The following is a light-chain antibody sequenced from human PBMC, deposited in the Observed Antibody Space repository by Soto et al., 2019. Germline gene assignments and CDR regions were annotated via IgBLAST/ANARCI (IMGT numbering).Light chain of an antibody. V-gene: IGLV1-44*01. Sequence: QSVLTQPPSASGTPGQRVTISCSGSSSNIGSNTVNWYQHLPGTAPKLIIFSNNERPSGVPDRFSASKSGTSASLAISGLQAEDEADYYCCSYAGSYTYVFGTGTKVTVL. CDR1: SSNIGSNT. CDR3: CSYAGSYTYV. CDR2: SNN. J-gene: IGLJ1*01.